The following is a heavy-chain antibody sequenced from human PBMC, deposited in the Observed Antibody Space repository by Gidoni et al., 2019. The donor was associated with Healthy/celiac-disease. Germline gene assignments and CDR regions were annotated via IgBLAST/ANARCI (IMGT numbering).Heavy chain of an antibody. Sequence: QVQLVASGGGVVQPGMSLRLSCAASAFTFSNYAMHWFRQAPGKGLEWVAVISYDGSNKYYADSVKGRFTISRDNSKNTLYLQMNSLRTEDTAVYYCARSDFWSGYTGFDYWGQGTLVTVSS. CDR2: ISYDGSNK. V-gene: IGHV3-30-3*01. CDR1: AFTFSNYA. J-gene: IGHJ4*02. D-gene: IGHD3-3*01. CDR3: ARSDFWSGYTGFDY.